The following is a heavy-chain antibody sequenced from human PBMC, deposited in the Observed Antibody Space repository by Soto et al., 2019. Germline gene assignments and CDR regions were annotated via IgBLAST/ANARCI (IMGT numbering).Heavy chain of an antibody. CDR2: IIPIFGTA. V-gene: IGHV1-69*12. Sequence: QVQLVQSGAEVKKPGSSVTVSCKASGGTFSSYTISWVRQAPGQGLEWMGGIIPIFGTANYAQKFQGRVTIPADESPRTADTELSSQRSEDTAVYYCARGNQRWLQLWYFGLWGRGTLVTVSS. CDR1: GGTFSSYT. CDR3: ARGNQRWLQLWYFGL. J-gene: IGHJ2*01. D-gene: IGHD5-12*01.